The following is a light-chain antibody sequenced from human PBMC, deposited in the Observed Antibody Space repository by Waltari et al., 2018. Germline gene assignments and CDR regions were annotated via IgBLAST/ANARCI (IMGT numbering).Light chain of an antibody. Sequence: EIVLTQSPGILYLSPGERATLSCRASQSVSRTLAWYQQKPGQAPRLLIYGASTRATGIPDRCSGGGSGTYFSLTISRLEPEDFAVYYCQHYVRLPATFGQGTKVEIK. V-gene: IGKV3-20*01. CDR2: GAS. CDR3: QHYVRLPAT. CDR1: QSVSRT. J-gene: IGKJ1*01.